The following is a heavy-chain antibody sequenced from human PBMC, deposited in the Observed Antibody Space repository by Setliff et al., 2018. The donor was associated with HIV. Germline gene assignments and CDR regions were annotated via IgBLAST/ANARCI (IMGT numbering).Heavy chain of an antibody. Sequence: SETLSLTCTVSGGSISSGGYYWSWIRQHPGEGLEWIGYIYYSGSTYYNPSLKSRFTISVDVSKNQFSLKLTSVTAADTAVYYCARHHELTAHGLFDSWGQGTLVTVSS. J-gene: IGHJ4*02. D-gene: IGHD1-7*01. CDR2: IYYSGST. V-gene: IGHV4-39*01. CDR1: GGSISSGGYY. CDR3: ARHHELTAHGLFDS.